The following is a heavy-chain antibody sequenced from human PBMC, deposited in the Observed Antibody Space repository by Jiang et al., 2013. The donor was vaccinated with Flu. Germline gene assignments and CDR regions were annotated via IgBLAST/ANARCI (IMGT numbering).Heavy chain of an antibody. V-gene: IGHV1-2*02. J-gene: IGHJ2*01. CDR1: GYSFIGYY. CDR3: ARGPDYYDLIGEDWYFDI. Sequence: SGAEVKKPGASVKVSCKASGYSFIGYYMHWVRQAPGQGLEWMGWINPDSGDTKYGQKFQGRVTMTRDTSVNTAYMELRRLRSDDTAVYYCARGPDYYDLIGEDWYFDIWGRGTLITVSS. D-gene: IGHD3-22*01. CDR2: INPDSGDT.